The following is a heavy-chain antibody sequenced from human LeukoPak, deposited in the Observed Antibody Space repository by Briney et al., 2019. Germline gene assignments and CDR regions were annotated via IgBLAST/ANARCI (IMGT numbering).Heavy chain of an antibody. CDR2: INPNSGGT. CDR3: ALIAARHFDY. Sequence: ASVKVSCTASGYTFTGYYMHWVRQAPGQGLEWMGRINPNSGGTNYAQKFQGRVTMTRDTSISTAYMELSRLRSDDTAVYYCALIAARHFDYWGQGTLVTVSS. D-gene: IGHD6-6*01. V-gene: IGHV1-2*06. J-gene: IGHJ4*02. CDR1: GYTFTGYY.